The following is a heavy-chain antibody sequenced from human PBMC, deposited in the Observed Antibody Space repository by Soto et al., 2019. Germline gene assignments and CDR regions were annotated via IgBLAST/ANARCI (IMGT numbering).Heavy chain of an antibody. CDR3: AREETAWPLAYGLDV. D-gene: IGHD2-21*02. Sequence: GGSLELSCAASGFSVRGYRVNWVRKDPGKGLEWVASISTRSDIYYADSVKGRFTISRDNAKNSVSLQMNSLRAEDTAVYYCAREETAWPLAYGLDVWGQGTTVTVSS. V-gene: IGHV3-21*01. CDR1: GFSVRGYR. J-gene: IGHJ6*02. CDR2: ISTRSDI.